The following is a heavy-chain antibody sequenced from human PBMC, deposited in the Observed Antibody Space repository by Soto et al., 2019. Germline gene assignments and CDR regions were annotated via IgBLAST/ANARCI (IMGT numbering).Heavy chain of an antibody. CDR1: GGSISSYY. CDR3: ARGYYGSGSYYNYPYYYYYMDV. V-gene: IGHV4-59*01. D-gene: IGHD3-10*01. J-gene: IGHJ6*03. CDR2: IYYSGST. Sequence: QVQLQESGPGLVKPSETLSLTCTVSGGSISSYYWSWIRQPPGEGLEWIGYIYYSGSTNYNPSLKSRVTISVDTSKNQFSLKLSSVTAADTAVYYCARGYYGSGSYYNYPYYYYYMDVWGKGTTVTVSS.